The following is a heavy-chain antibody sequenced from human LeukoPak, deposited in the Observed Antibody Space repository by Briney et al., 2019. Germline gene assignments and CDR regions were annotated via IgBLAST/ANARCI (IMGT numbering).Heavy chain of an antibody. Sequence: GGSLRLSCAASEFTFSTDTMHWVRQAPGKGLEWVSSITSSSSYIYYADSVKGRFTISRDNAKNSLYLQMNSLRAEDTAVYYCARDRGYYNGMDVWGQGTTVTVSS. CDR3: ARDRGYYNGMDV. CDR2: ITSSSSYI. D-gene: IGHD3-10*01. CDR1: EFTFSTDT. J-gene: IGHJ6*02. V-gene: IGHV3-21*01.